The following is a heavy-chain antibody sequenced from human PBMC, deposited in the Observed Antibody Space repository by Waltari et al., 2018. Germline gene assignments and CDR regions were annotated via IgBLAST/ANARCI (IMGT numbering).Heavy chain of an antibody. CDR3: ARGKAAAGRRYNWFDP. V-gene: IGHV1-8*01. Sequence: QVQLVQSGAEVKKPGASVKVSCKASGYTFTSYDINWVRQATGQGLEWMGWMNPNSGNTGYAQKFQGRVTMTRNTSISTAYMELSSLRSEDTAVYYCARGKAAAGRRYNWFDPWGQGTLVTVSS. D-gene: IGHD6-13*01. CDR2: MNPNSGNT. J-gene: IGHJ5*02. CDR1: GYTFTSYD.